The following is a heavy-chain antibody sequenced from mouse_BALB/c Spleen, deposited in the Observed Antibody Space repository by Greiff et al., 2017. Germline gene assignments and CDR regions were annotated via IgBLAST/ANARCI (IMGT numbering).Heavy chain of an antibody. D-gene: IGHD2-13*01. Sequence: EVKLVESGAGLVKPGGSLKLSCAASGFAFSSYDMSWVRQTPGKRLEWVAYISSGGGSTYYPDTVKGRFTISRDNAKNTMYLQMSSLKSEDTAMYDCERGLTDDGFAYWGQGTLVTVSA. J-gene: IGHJ3*01. CDR2: ISSGGGST. CDR1: GFAFSSYD. CDR3: ERGLTDDGFAY. V-gene: IGHV5-12-1*01.